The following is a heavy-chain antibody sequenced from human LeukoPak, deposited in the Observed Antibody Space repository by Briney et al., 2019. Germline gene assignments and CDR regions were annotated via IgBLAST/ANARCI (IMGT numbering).Heavy chain of an antibody. CDR3: AREDLAAAGYDY. CDR1: GYTFTGYY. CDR2: INPNSGGT. Sequence: ASVKVSCKASGYTFTGYYMHWVRHAPGQGLEWMGWINPNSGGTNYAQKFQGRVTMTRDTSISTAYMELSRLRSDDTAVYYCAREDLAAAGYDYWGQGTLVTVSS. J-gene: IGHJ4*02. D-gene: IGHD6-13*01. V-gene: IGHV1-2*02.